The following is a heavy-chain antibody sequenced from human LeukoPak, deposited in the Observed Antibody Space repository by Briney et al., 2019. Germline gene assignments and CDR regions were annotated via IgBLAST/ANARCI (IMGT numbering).Heavy chain of an antibody. CDR3: AISTVIAPEFDS. V-gene: IGHV4-59*01. D-gene: IGHD2-21*01. J-gene: IGHJ4*02. CDR1: GGSISSFY. Sequence: PSETLSLTCTVSGGSISSFYWNWIRQPPGKALEWIGHIHYTGNTNYNPSLKSRVTISVDTSKNQFSLYLGSVTAADTAVYYCAISTVIAPEFDSWGQGTLVTVSS. CDR2: IHYTGNT.